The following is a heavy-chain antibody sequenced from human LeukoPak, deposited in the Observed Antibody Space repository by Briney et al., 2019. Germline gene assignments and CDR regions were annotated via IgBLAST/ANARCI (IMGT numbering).Heavy chain of an antibody. CDR2: ISPSGSTI. J-gene: IGHJ4*02. Sequence: GGSLRLSCEASGFSFSDYYMTWICQAPGKGLEWVSYISPSGSTIRNADSVKGRFTISRDNTRNSLYLQMSSLGADDTAVYYCARAGRGFTYGYSDSWGQGTLVTVSS. V-gene: IGHV3-11*01. CDR1: GFSFSDYY. D-gene: IGHD2-8*01. CDR3: ARAGRGFTYGYSDS.